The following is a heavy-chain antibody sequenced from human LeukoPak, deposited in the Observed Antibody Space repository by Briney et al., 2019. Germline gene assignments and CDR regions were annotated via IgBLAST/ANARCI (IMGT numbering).Heavy chain of an antibody. V-gene: IGHV3-7*01. Sequence: GGSLRLSCAASGFTFSRYWMSWVRQAPGKGLEWVANIKEDGSDKYYVDSVKGRFTISRDNSKNSLYLQMNSLRAEDTAVYYCARVITVYNDYEEVAEYFQHWGQGTLVIVSS. J-gene: IGHJ1*01. D-gene: IGHD4-17*01. CDR3: ARVITVYNDYEEVAEYFQH. CDR2: IKEDGSDK. CDR1: GFTFSRYW.